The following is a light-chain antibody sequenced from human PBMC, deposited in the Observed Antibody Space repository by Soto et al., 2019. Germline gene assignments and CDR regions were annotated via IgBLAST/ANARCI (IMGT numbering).Light chain of an antibody. CDR3: QHYNSYSEA. V-gene: IGKV1-5*03. J-gene: IGKJ1*01. CDR1: QTISSW. Sequence: DIQMPQSPSTPSGSVGDRVTITCRPSQTISSWLAWYQQKPGKAPKLLIYKASTLKSGVPSRFSGSGSGTEFTLTISSLQPDDFATYYCQHYNSYSEAFGQGTKVDIK. CDR2: KAS.